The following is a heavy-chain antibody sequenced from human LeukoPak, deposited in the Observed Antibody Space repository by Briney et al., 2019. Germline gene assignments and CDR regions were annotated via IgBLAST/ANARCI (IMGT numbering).Heavy chain of an antibody. D-gene: IGHD2/OR15-2a*01. J-gene: IGHJ3*02. V-gene: IGHV1-18*01. CDR1: GYTFTSYG. Sequence: ASVKVSCKASGYTFTSYGISWVRQAPGQGLEWMGWISAYNGNTNYAQKLQGRVTMTTDTSTSTAYMELRSLRSDDTAVYYCARVNNAFSLYAFDIWGQGTMVTVSS. CDR2: ISAYNGNT. CDR3: ARVNNAFSLYAFDI.